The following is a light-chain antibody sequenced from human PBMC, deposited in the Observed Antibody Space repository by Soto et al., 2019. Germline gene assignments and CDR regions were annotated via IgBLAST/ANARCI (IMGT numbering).Light chain of an antibody. CDR3: QQYTNWPPIT. CDR2: EAS. J-gene: IGKJ5*01. CDR1: QSVGNN. V-gene: IGKV3D-15*01. Sequence: DIVLTQSPATLSLSPGERPTLPYRASQSVGNNLAWYQQKTRQAPGLLLYEASTRATGIPARFSGSGSATAFTLTTRSLQSEDFAVYYCQQYTNWPPITFGQGTRLEIK.